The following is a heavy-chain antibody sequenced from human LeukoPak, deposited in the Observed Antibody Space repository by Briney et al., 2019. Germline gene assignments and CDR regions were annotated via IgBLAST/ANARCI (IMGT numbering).Heavy chain of an antibody. J-gene: IGHJ5*01. CDR2: INPNSGVT. V-gene: IGHV1-2*02. CDR1: GYTFTGYY. CDR3: ARQADNNWFDY. D-gene: IGHD2-15*01. Sequence: ASVKVSCKASGYTFTGYYIHWVRQAPGQGPEWMGWINPNSGVTKYTQKFQGRVTMTSDTSISTVYMELTRLRFDDTAIFYCARQADNNWFDYWGQGTLVTVFS.